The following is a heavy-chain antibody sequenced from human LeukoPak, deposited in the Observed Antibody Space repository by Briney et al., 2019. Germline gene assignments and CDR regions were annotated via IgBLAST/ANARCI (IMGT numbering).Heavy chain of an antibody. J-gene: IGHJ5*02. CDR2: INHSGSI. D-gene: IGHD3-22*01. Sequence: SETLSLTCAVYGGSFSGYYWSWIRQPPGKGLEWIGEINHSGSINYNPSLKSRVTISVDTSKNQFSLKLSSVTAADTAVYYCARGRPGWRYYDSSGYARGNWFDPWGQGTLVTVSS. V-gene: IGHV4-34*01. CDR3: ARGRPGWRYYDSSGYARGNWFDP. CDR1: GGSFSGYY.